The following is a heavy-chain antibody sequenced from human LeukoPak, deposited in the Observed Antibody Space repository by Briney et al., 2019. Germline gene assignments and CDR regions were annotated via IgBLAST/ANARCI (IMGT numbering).Heavy chain of an antibody. J-gene: IGHJ4*02. CDR3: AKVPTGTTFDY. CDR1: GFTVSSNY. D-gene: IGHD1-7*01. CDR2: IYVGGST. Sequence: GGSLRLSCAASGFTVSSNYMSWVRQAPGKGLEWVSSIYVGGSTYYADSVKRRFTISRDNSKNTLYLQMNSLRAEDTAVYYCAKVPTGTTFDYWGQGTLVTVSS. V-gene: IGHV3-53*01.